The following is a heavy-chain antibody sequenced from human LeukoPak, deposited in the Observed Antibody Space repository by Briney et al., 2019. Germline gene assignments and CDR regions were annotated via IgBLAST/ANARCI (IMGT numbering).Heavy chain of an antibody. J-gene: IGHJ4*02. V-gene: IGHV4-34*01. Sequence: PSETLSLTCAVYGGSFSGYYWSWIRQPPGKGLEWIGEINHSGSTNYSPSLKSRVTISVDTSKNQFSLKLSSVTAADTAVYYCARVNEWELLLDSYYFDYWGQGTLVTVSS. D-gene: IGHD1-26*01. CDR3: ARVNEWELLLDSYYFDY. CDR2: INHSGST. CDR1: GGSFSGYY.